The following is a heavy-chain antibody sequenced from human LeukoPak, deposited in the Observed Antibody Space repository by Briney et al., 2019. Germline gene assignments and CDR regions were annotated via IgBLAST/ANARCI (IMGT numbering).Heavy chain of an antibody. Sequence: SETLSLTCTVSGGSISSGDYYWSWIRQPPGKGLEWIGYIYYSGSTYYNPSLKSRVTISVDTSKNQFSLKLSSVTAADTAVYYCARLDFNGGGYFDYWGQGTLVTASS. CDR2: IYYSGST. J-gene: IGHJ4*02. D-gene: IGHD3-10*01. CDR3: ARLDFNGGGYFDY. CDR1: GGSISSGDYY. V-gene: IGHV4-30-4*01.